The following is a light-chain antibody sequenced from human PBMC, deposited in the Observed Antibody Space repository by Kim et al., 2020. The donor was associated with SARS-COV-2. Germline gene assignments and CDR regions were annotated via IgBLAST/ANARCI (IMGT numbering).Light chain of an antibody. V-gene: IGKV3-20*01. CDR1: QTLSSSF. CDR2: GAS. Sequence: PGDRATHSCRTSQTLSSSFLAWYQQRPGQAPTRLIYGASTRATGIPDRFSGSGSGTDFTHTISRLEPEDVAVYYCQHYGGSPPITFGQGTRLEIK. J-gene: IGKJ5*01. CDR3: QHYGGSPPIT.